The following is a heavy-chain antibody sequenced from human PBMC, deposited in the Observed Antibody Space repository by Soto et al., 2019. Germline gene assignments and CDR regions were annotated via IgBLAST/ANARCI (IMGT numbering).Heavy chain of an antibody. Sequence: ASVKVSCKASGHSFTSYYIHWVRQAPGQGLEWMGMINPSGGYTSYPRRFQGRVTMTRDTTTSTVYMQLNSLRTEDTAVYYCAIESLFVDTIMLRNFDSWGQGTWVTVSS. V-gene: IGHV1-46*01. CDR3: AIESLFVDTIMLRNFDS. CDR2: INPSGGYT. J-gene: IGHJ4*02. D-gene: IGHD5-18*01. CDR1: GHSFTSYY.